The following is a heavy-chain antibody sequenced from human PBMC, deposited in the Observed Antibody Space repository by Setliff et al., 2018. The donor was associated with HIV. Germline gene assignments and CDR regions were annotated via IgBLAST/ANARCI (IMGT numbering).Heavy chain of an antibody. Sequence: ASVKVSCKASGYTFNDSFIHWVRQAPGQGLEWMGWISGFNGNTKYAQSFQDRVAMTTETATSTAYMEMRSLRSDDTAVYFCARVPYRSAWFSGGHDAFDIWGQGTMVTVSS. CDR1: GYTFNDSF. V-gene: IGHV1-18*04. D-gene: IGHD6-19*01. CDR2: ISGFNGNT. J-gene: IGHJ3*02. CDR3: ARVPYRSAWFSGGHDAFDI.